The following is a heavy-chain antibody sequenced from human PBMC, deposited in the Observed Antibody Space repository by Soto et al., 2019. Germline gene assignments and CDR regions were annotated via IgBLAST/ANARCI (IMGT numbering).Heavy chain of an antibody. Sequence: SETLSLTCGVSGDTISTGGYSWAWIRQPPGKDLEWIGYIYYSGTTYYNPSLKSRVTISVDTSKNQFSLKLSSVTAADTAVYFCARTYSGSYSWFDPWGQGTLVTAPQ. CDR2: IYYSGTT. V-gene: IGHV4-31*11. CDR3: ARTYSGSYSWFDP. CDR1: GDTISTGGYS. D-gene: IGHD1-26*01. J-gene: IGHJ5*02.